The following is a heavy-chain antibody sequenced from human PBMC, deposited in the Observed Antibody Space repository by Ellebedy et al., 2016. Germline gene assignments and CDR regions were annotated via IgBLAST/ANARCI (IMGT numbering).Heavy chain of an antibody. J-gene: IGHJ4*02. CDR3: ANVGGSGTYYNGY. Sequence: GGSLRLSCAASGFTLNNYAMTWIRQAAGEGLEWVSAITGDTATTFYADSVKGRFTISRDNSKNRLYLQMSSLKVEDTATYYCANVGGSGTYYNGYWGQGTLVTVSS. V-gene: IGHV3-23*01. CDR1: GFTLNNYA. D-gene: IGHD3-10*01. CDR2: ITGDTATT.